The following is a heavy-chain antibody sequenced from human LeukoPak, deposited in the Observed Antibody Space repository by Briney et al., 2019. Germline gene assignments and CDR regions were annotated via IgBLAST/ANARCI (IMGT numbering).Heavy chain of an antibody. D-gene: IGHD5-18*01. V-gene: IGHV1-2*02. Sequence: ASVKVSCKASGYTFTGYYMHWVRQAPGQGLEWMGWINPNSGGTNYAQKFQGRATMTRDTSISTAYMELSRLRSDDTAVYYCARASRGYSYGYSGYFDYWGQGTLVTVSS. J-gene: IGHJ4*02. CDR1: GYTFTGYY. CDR3: ARASRGYSYGYSGYFDY. CDR2: INPNSGGT.